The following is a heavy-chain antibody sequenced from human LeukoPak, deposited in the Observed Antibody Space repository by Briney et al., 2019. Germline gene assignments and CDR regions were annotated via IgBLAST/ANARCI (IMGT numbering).Heavy chain of an antibody. CDR3: ASDIVVVPAAPPFDP. Sequence: GGSLRLSCAASGFTFSSYSMNWVRHAPGKGLEWVSSISSSSSYIYYADSVKGRFTISRDNAKNSLYLQMNSLRAEDTAVYYCASDIVVVPAAPPFDPWGQGTLVTVSS. J-gene: IGHJ5*02. CDR2: ISSSSSYI. D-gene: IGHD2-2*01. V-gene: IGHV3-21*01. CDR1: GFTFSSYS.